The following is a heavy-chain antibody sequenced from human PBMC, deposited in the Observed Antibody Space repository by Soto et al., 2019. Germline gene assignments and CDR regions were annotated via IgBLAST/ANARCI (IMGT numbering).Heavy chain of an antibody. CDR2: INPSGGST. Sequence: QVQLVQSGAEVKKPGASVKVSCKASGYTFTSYYMHWVRQAPGQGLEWMGIINPSGGSTSYAQKFQGRVTMTRDRSTSAVYMELSSLRSEDTAVYYCAREMAPKRGDFDYWGQGTLVTVSS. CDR1: GYTFTSYY. D-gene: IGHD5-12*01. CDR3: AREMAPKRGDFDY. V-gene: IGHV1-46*01. J-gene: IGHJ4*02.